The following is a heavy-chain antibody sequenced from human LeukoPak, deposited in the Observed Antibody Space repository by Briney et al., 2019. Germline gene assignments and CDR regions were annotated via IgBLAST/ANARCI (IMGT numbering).Heavy chain of an antibody. Sequence: GGSLRLSCAASGFTFSSYGMHWVRQAPGKGLEWVAVISYDGSNNYYAHSVKGRFTISRDNSKNTLYLQMNSLRAEDTAVYYCAKTSKYYYDSSGYYDYWGQGTLVTVSS. D-gene: IGHD3-22*01. CDR2: ISYDGSNN. V-gene: IGHV3-30*18. CDR1: GFTFSSYG. CDR3: AKTSKYYYDSSGYYDY. J-gene: IGHJ4*02.